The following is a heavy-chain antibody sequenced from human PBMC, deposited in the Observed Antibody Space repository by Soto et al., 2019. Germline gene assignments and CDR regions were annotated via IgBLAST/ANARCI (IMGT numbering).Heavy chain of an antibody. CDR2: LNPNSGDT. J-gene: IGHJ4*02. D-gene: IGHD6-19*01. V-gene: IGHV1-8*01. Sequence: QVQLVQSGAEVKKPGASVKVSCKASGYTFSSYDINWVRQATGQGLEWMGWLNPNSGDTGYAQKFQGRLTLTRNTSITTAYIELSSLSSDDTAVYYCATSGGGWYLYWGQGTLVTVSS. CDR1: GYTFSSYD. CDR3: ATSGGGWYLY.